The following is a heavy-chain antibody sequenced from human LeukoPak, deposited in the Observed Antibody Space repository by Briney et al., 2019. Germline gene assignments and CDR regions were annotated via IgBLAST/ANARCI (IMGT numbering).Heavy chain of an antibody. Sequence: AGGSLRLSCAASGFTFSTYWMSWVRQAPGKGLEWVANIKQDGSEKYYVDSVKGRFTISRDNAKNSLYLQMNSLRAEDTAVYYCARERQNKDFWSGGDYWGQGTLVTASS. CDR3: ARERQNKDFWSGGDY. CDR1: GFTFSTYW. J-gene: IGHJ4*02. CDR2: IKQDGSEK. D-gene: IGHD3-3*01. V-gene: IGHV3-7*01.